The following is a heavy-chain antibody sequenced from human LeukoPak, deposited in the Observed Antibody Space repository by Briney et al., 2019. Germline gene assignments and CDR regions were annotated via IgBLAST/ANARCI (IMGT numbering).Heavy chain of an antibody. J-gene: IGHJ4*02. D-gene: IGHD3-22*01. CDR3: ARDSGGYYYVGFDY. CDR2: INSDGSST. Sequence: PGGSLRLSCAASGFAFSSYSMNRVRQAPGKGLVWVSRINSDGSSTSYADSVKGRFTISRDNAKNTLYLQMNSLGAEDTAVYYCARDSGGYYYVGFDYWGQGTLVTVSS. V-gene: IGHV3-74*01. CDR1: GFAFSSYS.